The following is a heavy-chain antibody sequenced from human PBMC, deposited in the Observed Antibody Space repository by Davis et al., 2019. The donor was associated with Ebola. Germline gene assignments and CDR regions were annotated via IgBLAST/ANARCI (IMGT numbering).Heavy chain of an antibody. CDR3: ARGSRGFLEWFPFFDY. D-gene: IGHD3-3*01. CDR1: GFTFRSYS. V-gene: IGHV3-21*01. J-gene: IGHJ4*02. Sequence: PGGSLRPSCAASGFTFRSYSMHWVRQAPGKGLEWVSSISSSSSYIYYADSVKGRFTISRDNAKNSLYLQMNSLRAEDTAVYYCARGSRGFLEWFPFFDYWGQGTLVTVSS. CDR2: ISSSSSYI.